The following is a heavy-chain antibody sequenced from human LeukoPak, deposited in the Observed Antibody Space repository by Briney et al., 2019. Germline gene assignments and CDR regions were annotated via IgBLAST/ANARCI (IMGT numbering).Heavy chain of an antibody. CDR2: INHSGST. D-gene: IGHD7-27*01. V-gene: IGHV4-34*01. Sequence: PSETLSLTCAVYGGSFSGYYWSWIRQPPGKGLEWIGEINHSGSTNYNPSLKSRVTISVDTSKNQFSLKLSSVTAADTAVYYCARDSTGDGGYWGQGTLVTVSS. CDR1: GGSFSGYY. CDR3: ARDSTGDGGY. J-gene: IGHJ4*02.